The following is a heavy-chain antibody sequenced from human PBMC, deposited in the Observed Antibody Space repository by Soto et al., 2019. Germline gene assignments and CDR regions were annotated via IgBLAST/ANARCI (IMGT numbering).Heavy chain of an antibody. CDR3: ARDYGDYYCDCYGIDF. CDR1: GFTVSSNY. CDR2: IYSGGST. D-gene: IGHD4-17*01. Sequence: PGGSLRLSCAASGFTVSSNYMSWVRQAPGKGLEWVSVIYSGGSTYYADSVKGRFTISRDNSKNTLYLKMNSLRAEDTAVYYCARDYGDYYCDCYGIDFWGQGTTVTVSS. J-gene: IGHJ6*02. V-gene: IGHV3-53*01.